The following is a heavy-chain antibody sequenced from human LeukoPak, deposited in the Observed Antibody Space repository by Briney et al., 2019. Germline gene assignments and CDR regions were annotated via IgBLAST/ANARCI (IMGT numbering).Heavy chain of an antibody. CDR1: GYSLSELS. CDR3: ATEKDLLLDS. V-gene: IGHV1-24*01. CDR2: FDPGDDET. J-gene: IGHJ5*01. Sequence: ASVKVSCKVSGYSLSELSTHWVRQAPGQGLEWMGGFDPGDDETIYAQKFQGRVTMTEDTSTDAAYLELSSLRSEDTAVYFCATEKDLLLDSWGQGTPVTVSS. D-gene: IGHD1-26*01.